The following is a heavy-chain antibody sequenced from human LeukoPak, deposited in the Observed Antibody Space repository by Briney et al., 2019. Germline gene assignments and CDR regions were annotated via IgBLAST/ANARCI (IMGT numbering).Heavy chain of an antibody. J-gene: IGHJ5*02. V-gene: IGHV3-15*01. Sequence: GGSLRLSCAASGFTFSNAWMSWVRQAPGKGLEWVGRIKRKTDGGTTDYAAPVKGRFSISRDDSKNMLYLQMITLKTEDTAVYYCTTDEWSWGQGILVTVSS. CDR2: IKRKTDGGTT. D-gene: IGHD3-3*01. CDR1: GFTFSNAW. CDR3: TTDEWS.